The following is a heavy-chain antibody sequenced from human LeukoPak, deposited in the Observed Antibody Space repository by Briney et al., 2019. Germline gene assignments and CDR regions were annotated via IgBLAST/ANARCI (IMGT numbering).Heavy chain of an antibody. CDR2: ISSSGSTI. CDR3: ARGGIAVAQPIDY. D-gene: IGHD6-19*01. V-gene: IGHV3-48*03. Sequence: GSLRVSCAASGFTFSSYEMNWVRQAPGKGLEWVSYISSSGSTIYYADSVKGRFTISRDNAKNSLYLQMNSLRAEDTAVYYCARGGIAVAQPIDYWGQGTLVTVSS. CDR1: GFTFSSYE. J-gene: IGHJ4*02.